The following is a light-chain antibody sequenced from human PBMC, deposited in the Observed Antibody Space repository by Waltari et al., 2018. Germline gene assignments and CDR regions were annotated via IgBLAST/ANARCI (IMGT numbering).Light chain of an antibody. CDR1: APDVGRYNY. J-gene: IGLJ3*02. CDR2: DVT. CDR3: ASYIAASTLV. Sequence: QSALTQPASVSGSPGQSITISCTGSAPDVGRYNYVAWYQHYPAKAPSLRIYDVTNRPYGVSVRFSGSKSGNTASLTICGLQPEDEADYYCASYIAASTLVFGGGTRLTVV. V-gene: IGLV2-14*03.